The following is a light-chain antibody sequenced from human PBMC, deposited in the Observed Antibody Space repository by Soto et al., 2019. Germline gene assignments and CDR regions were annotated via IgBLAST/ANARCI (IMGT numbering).Light chain of an antibody. J-gene: IGKJ1*01. Sequence: EIVLTQSPGTLSLSPVERATLSCRSSQNVDSNYLAWYQQKPGQAPRIIIFGASGRATGIPDRFSGSGSGTDFTLTISRLEPEDFAVYYCQKYGSLSWKFGQGTKVDIK. CDR1: QNVDSNY. V-gene: IGKV3-20*01. CDR2: GAS. CDR3: QKYGSLSWK.